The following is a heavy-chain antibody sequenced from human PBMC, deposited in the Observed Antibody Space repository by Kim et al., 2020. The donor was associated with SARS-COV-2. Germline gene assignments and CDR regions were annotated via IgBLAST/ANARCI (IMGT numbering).Heavy chain of an antibody. V-gene: IGHV4-4*02. D-gene: IGHD1-26*01. CDR1: GGSISSNNW. CDR3: AREGVVGATTGAFDI. Sequence: SETLSLTCTVSGGSISSNNWWSWVRQSPEKGLEWIAEIFHDGTTKYRPSLKSRATISLNKSGNHFSLKVTSVTAADTAVYFCAREGVVGATTGAFDIWG. J-gene: IGHJ3*02. CDR2: IFHDGTT.